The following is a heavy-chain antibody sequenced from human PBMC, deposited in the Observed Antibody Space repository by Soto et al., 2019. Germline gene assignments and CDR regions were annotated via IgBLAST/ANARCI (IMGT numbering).Heavy chain of an antibody. D-gene: IGHD4-17*01. CDR1: GGSISSYY. Sequence: QVQLQDSGPGLVNPSETLSLTCTVSGGSISSYYWSWIRQPPGKGLEWSGYIYYSGSTNYNPSLKSRVTISVDTSKNQFSLKLSSVTAADTAVYYCARFYGLDAFYFWGQGTMVTVSS. CDR2: IYYSGST. CDR3: ARFYGLDAFYF. V-gene: IGHV4-59*08. J-gene: IGHJ3*01.